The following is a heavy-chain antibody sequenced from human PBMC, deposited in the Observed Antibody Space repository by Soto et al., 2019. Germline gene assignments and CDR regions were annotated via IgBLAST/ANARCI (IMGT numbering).Heavy chain of an antibody. CDR2: IYYSGST. V-gene: IGHV4-59*06. CDR3: ARVSLRYFDWSTHNWFDP. D-gene: IGHD3-9*01. CDR1: GGSFTGYY. J-gene: IGHJ5*02. Sequence: SETLSLTCAVHGGSFTGYYWSWIRHPPGKGLEWIGYIYYSGSTYYNPSLKSRVTISVDTSKNQFSLKLSSVTAADTAVYYCARVSLRYFDWSTHNWFDPWGQGTLVTVSS.